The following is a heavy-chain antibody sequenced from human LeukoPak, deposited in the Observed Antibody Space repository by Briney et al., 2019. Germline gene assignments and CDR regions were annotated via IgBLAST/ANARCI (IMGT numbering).Heavy chain of an antibody. Sequence: SGTLSLTCAVSGGSISSSNWWSWVRQPPGKGLEWIGEIYHSGSTNYNPSLKSRVTISVDKSENQFSLKLSSVTAADTAVYYCARRGTSDYLDYWGQGTLVTVSS. CDR1: GGSISSSNW. V-gene: IGHV4-4*02. CDR2: IYHSGST. D-gene: IGHD3-16*01. CDR3: ARRGTSDYLDY. J-gene: IGHJ4*02.